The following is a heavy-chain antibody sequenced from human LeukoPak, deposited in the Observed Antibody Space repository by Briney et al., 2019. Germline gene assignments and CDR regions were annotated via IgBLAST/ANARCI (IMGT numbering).Heavy chain of an antibody. CDR3: ARVPRSYYYYYYMDV. Sequence: PSETLSLTCTVSGGSISSYYWSWIRQPPGKGLEWIGYIYYSGSTNYNPSLKSRVTISVDTSKNQFSLKLSSVTAADTAVYYCARVPRSYYYYYYMDVWGKGTTVTVSS. V-gene: IGHV4-59*01. J-gene: IGHJ6*03. CDR2: IYYSGST. CDR1: GGSISSYY.